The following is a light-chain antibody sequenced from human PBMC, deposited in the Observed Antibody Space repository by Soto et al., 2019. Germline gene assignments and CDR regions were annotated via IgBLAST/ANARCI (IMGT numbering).Light chain of an antibody. CDR2: GAS. CDR1: QSVRSSY. Sequence: ELVLTQSPGTLSLSPGERATLSCRASQSVRSSYLAWYQQQPGQAPSLLIFGASRRATGIPDRFSGSGSGTDFTLAISRLEPEDLAVYYCQQYGDSPTFGGGTKVEIK. V-gene: IGKV3-20*01. J-gene: IGKJ4*01. CDR3: QQYGDSPT.